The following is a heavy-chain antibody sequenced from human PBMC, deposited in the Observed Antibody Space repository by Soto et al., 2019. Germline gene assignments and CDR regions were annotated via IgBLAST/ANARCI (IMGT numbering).Heavy chain of an antibody. Sequence: QVQLVQSGAEMKKPGSSVKVSCKASGGTFSSYTISWVRQAPGQGLEWMGRIIPILGIANSAQKFQGRVTITADKSTSTAYMELSSLRSEDTAVYYCARDLWGGEKRGAFDIWGQGTMVTVSS. D-gene: IGHD3-3*01. CDR1: GGTFSSYT. CDR3: ARDLWGGEKRGAFDI. J-gene: IGHJ3*02. CDR2: IIPILGIA. V-gene: IGHV1-69*08.